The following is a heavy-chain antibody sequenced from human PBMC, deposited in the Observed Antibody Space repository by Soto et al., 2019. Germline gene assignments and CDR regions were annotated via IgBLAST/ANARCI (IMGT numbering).Heavy chain of an antibody. D-gene: IGHD2-15*01. V-gene: IGHV4-34*01. Sequence: PSETLSLTCAVYGGSFSGYYWSWIRQPPGKGLEWIGEINHSGSTNYNPSLKSRVTISVDTSKNQFSLKLSSVTAADTAVYYCARHRYCSGATCYHLDNWFDPWGQGTLVTVSS. J-gene: IGHJ5*02. CDR1: GGSFSGYY. CDR2: INHSGST. CDR3: ARHRYCSGATCYHLDNWFDP.